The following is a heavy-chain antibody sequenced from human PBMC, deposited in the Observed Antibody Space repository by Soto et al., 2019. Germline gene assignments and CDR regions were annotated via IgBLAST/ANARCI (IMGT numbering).Heavy chain of an antibody. D-gene: IGHD2-8*01. V-gene: IGHV4-61*08. Sequence: SETLSLTCSVSVGSVSSGGYYWPWIRQPPWKGLEWIVYVYYSGSTNYNPSLKSRVTISLDTSKNQFSRNLNSVTAADTAVYYCARDSYLNQWPWGQGILVTDSS. CDR1: VGSVSSGGYY. CDR3: ARDSYLNQWP. CDR2: VYYSGST. J-gene: IGHJ5*02.